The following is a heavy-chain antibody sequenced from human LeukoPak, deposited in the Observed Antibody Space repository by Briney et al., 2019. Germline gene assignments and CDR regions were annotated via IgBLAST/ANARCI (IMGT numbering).Heavy chain of an antibody. J-gene: IGHJ4*02. CDR2: ISGGSSTI. CDR3: AKVPHSWGLFDS. Sequence: GGSLRLSCAASGFTFSSYSMNWVRQAPGEGLEWVSYISGGSSTIYYADSVKGRFTISRDNAKNSLYLQMDSLRPEDTAVYYCAKVPHSWGLFDSWGQGTLVTVSS. V-gene: IGHV3-48*04. CDR1: GFTFSSYS. D-gene: IGHD3-16*01.